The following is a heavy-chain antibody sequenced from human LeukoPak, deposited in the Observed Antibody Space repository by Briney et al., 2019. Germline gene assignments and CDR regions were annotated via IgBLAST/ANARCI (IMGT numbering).Heavy chain of an antibody. J-gene: IGHJ4*02. CDR1: GFVFSDYA. Sequence: GGSLRLSCVASGFVFSDYAMTWVRKAPGKWLEWVSVMSGYTGYKYYADSVKGRFTISRDNSKNTVYLQMNSLRAEDTAVYYCAKRVSSISTGDDSWGQGTLVTVSP. CDR3: AKRVSSISTGDDS. CDR2: MSGYTGYK. V-gene: IGHV3-23*01. D-gene: IGHD7-27*01.